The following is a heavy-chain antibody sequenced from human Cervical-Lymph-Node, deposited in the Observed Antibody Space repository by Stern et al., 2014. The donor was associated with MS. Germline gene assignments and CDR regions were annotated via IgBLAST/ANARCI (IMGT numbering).Heavy chain of an antibody. J-gene: IGHJ4*02. D-gene: IGHD2-21*02. V-gene: IGHV1-18*01. CDR2: INAYNGDT. CDR1: GYTFTSYG. Sequence: MQLVESGPEVKKPGASVKVSCKASGYTFTSYGFSWVRQAPGQGLEWMGWINAYNGDTDYAQKFQGRVTMTTDTSTSTAYMELRSLRSDDTAVYYCTRDRVKLVTAILFDYWGQGTLLTVSS. CDR3: TRDRVKLVTAILFDY.